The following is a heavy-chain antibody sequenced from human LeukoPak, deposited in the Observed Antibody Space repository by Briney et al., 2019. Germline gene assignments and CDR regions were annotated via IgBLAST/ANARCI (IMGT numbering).Heavy chain of an antibody. CDR3: ARSLSDCSSTSCYVGYNWFDP. Sequence: SVKISCKASGYTFTSYYMHWVRQAPGQGLEWMGIINPSGGSTSYAQKFQGRVTMTRDTSTSTVCMELSSLRSEDTAVYYCARSLSDCSSTSCYVGYNWFDPWGQGTLVTVSS. J-gene: IGHJ5*02. CDR1: GYTFTSYY. D-gene: IGHD2-2*01. CDR2: INPSGGST. V-gene: IGHV1-46*01.